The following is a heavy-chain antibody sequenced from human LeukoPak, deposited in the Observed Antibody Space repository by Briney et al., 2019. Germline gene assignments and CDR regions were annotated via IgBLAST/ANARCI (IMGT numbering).Heavy chain of an antibody. V-gene: IGHV1-69*13. Sequence: GASVKVSCKASGGTFTSYAISWVRQAPGQGLEWMGGIIPNFGTANYAQKFQGRVTITADESTSTAYMELSSLRSEDTAVYYCARCDDFWSGYFYYFDYWGQGTLVTVSS. CDR3: ARCDDFWSGYFYYFDY. CDR1: GGTFTSYA. CDR2: IIPNFGTA. J-gene: IGHJ4*02. D-gene: IGHD3-3*01.